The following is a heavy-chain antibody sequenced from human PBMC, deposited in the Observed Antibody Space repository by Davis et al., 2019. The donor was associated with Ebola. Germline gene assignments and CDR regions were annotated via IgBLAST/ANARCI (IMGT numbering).Heavy chain of an antibody. CDR1: GGSINSYY. D-gene: IGHD1-14*01. J-gene: IGHJ4*02. CDR2: INHSGST. Sequence: SETLSLTCTVSGGSINSYYWNWIRQPPGKGLEWIGEINHSGSTNYNPSLKSRVTISVDTSKNQFSLKLSSVTAADTAVYYCARGNRLYATLNRWGQGTLVTVSS. V-gene: IGHV4-34*01. CDR3: ARGNRLYATLNR.